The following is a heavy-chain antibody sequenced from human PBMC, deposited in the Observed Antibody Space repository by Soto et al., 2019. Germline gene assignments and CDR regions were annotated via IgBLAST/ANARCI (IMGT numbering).Heavy chain of an antibody. CDR2: IIPIFGTA. Sequence: SVKVSCKASGGTFSSYAISWVRQAPGQGLEWMGGIIPIFGTANYAQKFQGRVTITADESTSTAYMELSSLRSEDTAVYYCARAGYYYDSKPPNCYGMDVWGQGTTVTVSS. V-gene: IGHV1-69*13. CDR1: GGTFSSYA. D-gene: IGHD3-22*01. CDR3: ARAGYYYDSKPPNCYGMDV. J-gene: IGHJ6*02.